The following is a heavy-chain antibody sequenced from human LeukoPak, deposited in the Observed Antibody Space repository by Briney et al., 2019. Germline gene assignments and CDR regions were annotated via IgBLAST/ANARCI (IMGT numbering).Heavy chain of an antibody. Sequence: GGSLSLSCAASGFTFNIYWMSWVRQAPGKGLEWVANINQDGSEKYYVDSVKGRFTISRDNAKNSMYLQMNSLRAEDTAVYYCAREWDAWGQGTLVTVAS. CDR3: AREWDA. CDR2: INQDGSEK. V-gene: IGHV3-7*04. D-gene: IGHD1-26*01. CDR1: GFTFNIYW. J-gene: IGHJ1*01.